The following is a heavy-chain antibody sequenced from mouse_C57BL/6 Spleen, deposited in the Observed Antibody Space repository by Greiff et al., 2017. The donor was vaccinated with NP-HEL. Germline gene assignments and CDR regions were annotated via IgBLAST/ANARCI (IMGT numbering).Heavy chain of an antibody. CDR1: GFTFSSYT. CDR2: ISGGGGNT. CDR3: ANLITTVVAGGYFDV. V-gene: IGHV5-9*01. J-gene: IGHJ1*03. Sequence: DVKLVESGGGLVKPGGSLKLSCAASGFTFSSYTMSWVRQTPEKRLEWVATISGGGGNTYYPDSVKGRFTISRDNAKNTLYLQMSSLRSEDTALYYCANLITTVVAGGYFDVWGTGTTVTVSS. D-gene: IGHD1-1*01.